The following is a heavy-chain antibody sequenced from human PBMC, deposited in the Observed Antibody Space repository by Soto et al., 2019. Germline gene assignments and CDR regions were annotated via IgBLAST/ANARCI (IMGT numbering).Heavy chain of an antibody. J-gene: IGHJ4*02. CDR1: GYTFTSYD. CDR2: MNPNSGNT. CDR3: AIAAARRAIDY. V-gene: IGHV1-8*01. D-gene: IGHD6-25*01. Sequence: QVKLLQSGAEVKKPGASVKVSCKASGYTFTSYDINWVRQATGQGLEWMGWMNPNSGNTGYAQKFQGRGTMTRNTSISTAYMELSSLRSEATAVYYFAIAAARRAIDYWGQGTLVTVSS.